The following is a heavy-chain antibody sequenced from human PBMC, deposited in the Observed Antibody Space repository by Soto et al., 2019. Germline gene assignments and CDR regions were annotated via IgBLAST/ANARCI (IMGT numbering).Heavy chain of an antibody. CDR2: ISGSGGST. CDR1: GFTFSSYA. V-gene: IGHV3-23*01. D-gene: IGHD3-9*01. CDR3: AKDPQPAHYDILTGYFDY. Sequence: HPGGSLRLSCAASGFTFSSYAMSWVRQAPGKGLEWVSAISGSGGSTYYADSVKGRFTISRDNSKNTLYLQMNSLRAEDTAVYYCAKDPQPAHYDILTGYFDYWGQGTLVTVSS. J-gene: IGHJ4*02.